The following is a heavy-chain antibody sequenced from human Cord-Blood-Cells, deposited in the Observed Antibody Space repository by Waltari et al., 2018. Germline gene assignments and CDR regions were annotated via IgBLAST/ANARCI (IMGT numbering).Heavy chain of an antibody. V-gene: IGHV1-3*01. CDR2: INAGNGNT. J-gene: IGHJ4*02. CDR1: GYTFTSYA. Sequence: QVQLVQSGAEVKKPGASVKVSCKASGYTFTSYAMHWVRQAPGQRLEWMGWINAGNGNTKYSQKFQGRVTITRDTSASTAFMELSSLRSEDTAVYYCARAYSGSYYDYWGQGTLVTVSS. CDR3: ARAYSGSYYDY. D-gene: IGHD1-26*01.